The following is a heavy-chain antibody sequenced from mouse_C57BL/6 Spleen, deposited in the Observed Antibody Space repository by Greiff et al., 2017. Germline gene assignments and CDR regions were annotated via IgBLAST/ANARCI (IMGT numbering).Heavy chain of an antibody. CDR2: ISSGGSYT. J-gene: IGHJ2*01. Sequence: EVQLVESGGDLVKPGGSLKLSCAASGFTFSSYGMSWVRQTPDKRLEWVATISSGGSYTYYPDSVKGRFPISRDNAKNTLYLQMSSLTSEDTAMYYCARHPRYDYDGFDYWGQGTTLTVSS. CDR1: GFTFSSYG. CDR3: ARHPRYDYDGFDY. V-gene: IGHV5-6*01. D-gene: IGHD2-4*01.